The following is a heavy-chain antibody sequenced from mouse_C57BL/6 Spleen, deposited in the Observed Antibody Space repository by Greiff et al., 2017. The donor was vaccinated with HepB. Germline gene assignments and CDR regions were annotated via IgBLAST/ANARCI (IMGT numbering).Heavy chain of an antibody. Sequence: QVQLQQPGAELVRPGTSVKLSCKASGYTFTSYWMHWVKQRPGQGLEWIGVIDPSDSYTNSNQKFKGKATLTVDTSSSTAYMQLSSLTSEDSAVYYCARRDDGYCIYAMDYWGQGTSVTVSS. CDR2: IDPSDSYT. V-gene: IGHV1-59*01. CDR1: GYTFTSYW. CDR3: ARRDDGYCIYAMDY. D-gene: IGHD2-3*01. J-gene: IGHJ4*01.